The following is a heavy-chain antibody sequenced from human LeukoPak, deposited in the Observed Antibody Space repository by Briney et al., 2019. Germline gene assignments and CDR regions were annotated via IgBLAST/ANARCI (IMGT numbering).Heavy chain of an antibody. CDR2: IYSGGST. J-gene: IGHJ4*02. Sequence: GGSLRLSCAASGFTVSSNYMSWVRQAPGKGLEWVSVIYSGGSTYYADSVKGRFTISRDNSKNTLYLQMNSLRAEDTAVYYCARERYSSGWYEIDYWGQGTLVTVSS. CDR1: GFTVSSNY. D-gene: IGHD6-19*01. CDR3: ARERYSSGWYEIDY. V-gene: IGHV3-53*01.